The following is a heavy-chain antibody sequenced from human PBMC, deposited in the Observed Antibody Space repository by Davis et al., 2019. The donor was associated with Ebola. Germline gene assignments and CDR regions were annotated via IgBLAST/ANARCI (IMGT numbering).Heavy chain of an antibody. CDR2: MNPNSGDT. V-gene: IGHV1-8*02. CDR3: ARDYGGNSGWFDP. CDR1: GYTFTSYG. D-gene: IGHD4-23*01. Sequence: ASVMVSCKASGYTFTSYGISWVRQATGQGPEWVGWMNPNSGDTGYAQRFQGRVTLTRNTSISTAYMELSSLRSEDTAVYYCARDYGGNSGWFDPWGQGTLVTVSS. J-gene: IGHJ5*02.